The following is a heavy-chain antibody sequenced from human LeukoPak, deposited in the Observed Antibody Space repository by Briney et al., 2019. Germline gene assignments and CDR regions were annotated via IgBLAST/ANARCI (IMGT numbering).Heavy chain of an antibody. D-gene: IGHD5-12*01. CDR2: INPSGGST. Sequence: ASAKVSCKASGYTFTTYYVHWVRQAPGQGLEWMGIINPSGGSTTYAQKFRGRLTMTRDMSTSTVYMELSSLRSEDTAVYYCARDSGYSGYDHIRGDYWGQGTLVTVSS. J-gene: IGHJ4*02. CDR3: ARDSGYSGYDHIRGDY. V-gene: IGHV1-46*01. CDR1: GYTFTTYY.